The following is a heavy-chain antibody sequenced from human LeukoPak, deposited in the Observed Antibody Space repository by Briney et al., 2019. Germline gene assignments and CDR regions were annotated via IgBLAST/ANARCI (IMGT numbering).Heavy chain of an antibody. J-gene: IGHJ4*02. CDR2: IYYSGST. CDR3: ASAPGDRVDY. CDR1: GGSISSSSYY. Sequence: SETLSLTCTVSGGSISSSSYYWGWIRQAPGKGLEWIGSIYYSGSTYYNPSLKSRVTISVDTSKNQFSLKLSSVTAADTAVYYCASAPGDRVDYWGQGTLVTVSS. V-gene: IGHV4-39*01. D-gene: IGHD7-27*01.